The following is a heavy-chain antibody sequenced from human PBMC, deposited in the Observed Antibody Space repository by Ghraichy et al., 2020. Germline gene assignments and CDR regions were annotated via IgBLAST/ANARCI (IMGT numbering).Heavy chain of an antibody. V-gene: IGHV3-64D*06. D-gene: IGHD1-26*01. CDR1: GFTFSSYA. Sequence: GSLRLSCSASGFTFSSYAMHWVRQAPGKGLEYVSAISSNGGSTYYADSVKGRFTISRDNSKNTLYLQMSSLRAEDAAVYYCVKGEIWGMDVWGQGTTVTVSS. CDR3: VKGEIWGMDV. CDR2: ISSNGGST. J-gene: IGHJ6*02.